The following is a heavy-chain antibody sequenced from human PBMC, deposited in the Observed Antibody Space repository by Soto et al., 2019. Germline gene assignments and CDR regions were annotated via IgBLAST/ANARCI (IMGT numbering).Heavy chain of an antibody. CDR2: INWNGGST. J-gene: IGHJ4*02. D-gene: IGHD6-13*01. CDR1: GFTFDDYG. V-gene: IGHV3-20*04. CDR3: ARSGHTSTRWYNGAY. Sequence: GGSLRLSCAASGFTFDDYGMSWVRQAPGKGLEWVSGINWNGGSTGYADSVKGRFTISRDNAKNSLYLQMSSLTAEDTAVYYCARSGHTSTRWYNGAYWGQGTLVTVSS.